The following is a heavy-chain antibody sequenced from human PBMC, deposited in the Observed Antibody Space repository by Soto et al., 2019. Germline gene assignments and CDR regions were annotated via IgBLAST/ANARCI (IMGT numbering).Heavy chain of an antibody. Sequence: GASVKVSCKASGYTFTSNAIHWMRQAPGQRLEWMGWINGGDADTQYSQNFQGRVTLTRDTSATTAYMELSSLRSEDTAVYYCARGCDGSADCWGQGTLVTVSS. CDR1: GYTFTSNA. J-gene: IGHJ4*02. V-gene: IGHV1-3*01. CDR2: INGGDADT. D-gene: IGHD3-10*01. CDR3: ARGCDGSADC.